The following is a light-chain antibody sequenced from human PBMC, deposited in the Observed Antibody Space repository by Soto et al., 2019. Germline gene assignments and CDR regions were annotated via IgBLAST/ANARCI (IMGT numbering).Light chain of an antibody. J-gene: IGKJ1*01. V-gene: IGKV3D-20*01. CDR2: DAS. Sequence: EIVLTQSPATLSLSPGERATLSCGASQSVSSSYLAWYQQKPGLAPRLLIYDASSRATGIPDRFSGRGSGTDFTLTISRLEPEDFAVYYCQQYGSSPPLTFGQGTKVDIK. CDR3: QQYGSSPPLT. CDR1: QSVSSSY.